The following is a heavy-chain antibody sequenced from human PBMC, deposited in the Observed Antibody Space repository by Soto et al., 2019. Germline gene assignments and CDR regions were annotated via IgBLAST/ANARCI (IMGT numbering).Heavy chain of an antibody. CDR1: GYTLTELS. J-gene: IGHJ3*02. CDR2: FDPEDGET. D-gene: IGHD2-15*01. CDR3: ATKRAVVVAATEGMIAFDI. Sequence: ASVKVSCKVSGYTLTELSMHWVRQAPGKGLEWMGGFDPEDGETIYAQKFQGRVTMTEDTSTDTAYMELSSLRSEDTAVYYCATKRAVVVAATEGMIAFDIWGQGTMVTVSS. V-gene: IGHV1-24*01.